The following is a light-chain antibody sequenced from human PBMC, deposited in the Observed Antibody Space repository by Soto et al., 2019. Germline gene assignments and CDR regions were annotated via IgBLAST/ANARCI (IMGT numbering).Light chain of an antibody. Sequence: DIQMTQSPSTLSASLGARVTITCRASRAISDWLAWYQQRPGKAPKLLIYRASRLESGVSSRFSGSGSGTEFTLTISGLQPDDFATYYCQQYHTFSFTFGKGTKLEI. V-gene: IGKV1-5*03. J-gene: IGKJ2*01. CDR2: RAS. CDR1: RAISDW. CDR3: QQYHTFSFT.